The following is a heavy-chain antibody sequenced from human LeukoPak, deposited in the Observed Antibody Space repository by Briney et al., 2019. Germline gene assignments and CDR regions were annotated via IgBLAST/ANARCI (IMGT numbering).Heavy chain of an antibody. CDR1: GFTFSSYE. CDR3: ARERGSTSSNYFDY. Sequence: PGGSLRLSCAASGFTFSSYEMNWVRLAPGKGLEWVSAISGSGGSTYYADSVKGRFTISRDNSKNTLYLQMNSLRAEDTALYYCARERGSTSSNYFDYWGQGTLVTVSS. V-gene: IGHV3-23*01. D-gene: IGHD2-2*01. J-gene: IGHJ4*02. CDR2: ISGSGGST.